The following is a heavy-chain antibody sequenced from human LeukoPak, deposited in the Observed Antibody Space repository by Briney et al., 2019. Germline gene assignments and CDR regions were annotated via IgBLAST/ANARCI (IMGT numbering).Heavy chain of an antibody. CDR1: GFAFSSYA. CDR2: ISGSGGST. J-gene: IGHJ6*02. D-gene: IGHD3-22*01. V-gene: IGHV3-23*01. CDR3: AKAWRITMIPWV. Sequence: PGGSLRLSCEAPGFAFSSYAMSWVRQAPGKGLEGVSAISGSGGSTYYADSVKGRFTISRDNSKNTLYLQMNSLRAEDTAVYYCAKAWRITMIPWVWGQGTTVTVSS.